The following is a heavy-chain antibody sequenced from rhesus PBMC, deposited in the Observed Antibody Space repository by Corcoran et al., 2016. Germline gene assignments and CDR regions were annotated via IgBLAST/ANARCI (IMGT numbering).Heavy chain of an antibody. CDR3: ARRVLTSPLLDY. CDR1: GGSISGGYD. D-gene: IGHD2-15*01. Sequence: QVQLQESGPGLVKPSETLSLTCAVPGGSISGGYDWSWIRQPPGKGLEWIGYIYGSCGSTNYNPSLNNQVTISNDTSKHQFSLKLSSVTAADTAVYYCARRVLTSPLLDYWGQGVLVTVSS. CDR2: IYGSCGST. J-gene: IGHJ4*01. V-gene: IGHV4-76*01.